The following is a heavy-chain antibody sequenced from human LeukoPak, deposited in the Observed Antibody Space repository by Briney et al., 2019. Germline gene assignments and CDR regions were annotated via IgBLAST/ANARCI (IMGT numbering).Heavy chain of an antibody. CDR1: GDSVSSNSAT. Sequence: SQTLSLTCAISGDSVSSNSATWNWIRQSPSRGLEWLGRTYYRSKWYNDYAVSVTSRITINPDTSKNQFSLQPNSVTPEDTAVYYCASSLAASSSWSPDCFDIWGQGTMVTVSS. CDR2: TYYRSKWYN. D-gene: IGHD6-13*01. J-gene: IGHJ3*02. CDR3: ASSLAASSSWSPDCFDI. V-gene: IGHV6-1*01.